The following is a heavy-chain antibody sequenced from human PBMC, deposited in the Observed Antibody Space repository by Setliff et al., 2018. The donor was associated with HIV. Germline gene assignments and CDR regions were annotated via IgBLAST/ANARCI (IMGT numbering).Heavy chain of an antibody. CDR3: ARVEAKVRGATYGMDV. J-gene: IGHJ6*02. CDR1: GDPISNHY. Sequence: SETLSLTCNVSGDPISNHYWNWIRQPPGKGLEWIATIYNSGNSVSNPSLKSRVTISIDTSKNHFSLTLNSVTAADSAVYYCARVEAKVRGATYGMDVWGQGTKVTVSS. V-gene: IGHV4-59*11. CDR2: IYNSGNS. D-gene: IGHD3-10*01.